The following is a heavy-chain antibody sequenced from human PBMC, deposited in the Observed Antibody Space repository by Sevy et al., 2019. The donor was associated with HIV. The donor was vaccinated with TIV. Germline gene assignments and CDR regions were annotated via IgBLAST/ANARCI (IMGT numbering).Heavy chain of an antibody. D-gene: IGHD2-2*01. V-gene: IGHV3-21*01. Sequence: GGSLRLSCAVSGFTFSSYGMNWVRQAPGKGLEWVSSISSSSTYIYYADSLKGRFTISRDNAKNSVYLQMNSLRAEDTAVYYCARDVGCTSTSCLLYFDYWGQGTLVTVSS. CDR3: ARDVGCTSTSCLLYFDY. CDR2: ISSSSTYI. CDR1: GFTFSSYG. J-gene: IGHJ4*02.